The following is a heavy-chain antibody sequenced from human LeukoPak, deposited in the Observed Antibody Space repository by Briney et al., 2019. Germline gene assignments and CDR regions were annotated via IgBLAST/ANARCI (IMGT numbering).Heavy chain of an antibody. Sequence: PSETLSLTCTVSGGSISSYYWSWIRQPPGKGLEWIGYIYYSGSTNYNPSLKSRVTISVDTSKNQFSLKLSSVTAAYTAVYYCARSEGGDYYDSSGYFDYWGQGTLVTVSS. V-gene: IGHV4-59*01. CDR1: GGSISSYY. CDR3: ARSEGGDYYDSSGYFDY. D-gene: IGHD3-22*01. CDR2: IYYSGST. J-gene: IGHJ4*02.